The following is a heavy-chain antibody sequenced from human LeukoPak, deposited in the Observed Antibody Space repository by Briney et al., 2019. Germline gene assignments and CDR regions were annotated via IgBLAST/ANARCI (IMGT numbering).Heavy chain of an antibody. J-gene: IGHJ4*02. D-gene: IGHD6-19*01. V-gene: IGHV1-69-2*01. Sequence: GASVKISCKASGYTFTDYYMHWVQQAPGKGLEWMGRVDPEDGETIYAEKFQGRVTITADTSTDTAYMELSSLRSEDTAVYYCATDRRAQFLFDYWGQGTLVTVSS. CDR2: VDPEDGET. CDR1: GYTFTDYY. CDR3: ATDRRAQFLFDY.